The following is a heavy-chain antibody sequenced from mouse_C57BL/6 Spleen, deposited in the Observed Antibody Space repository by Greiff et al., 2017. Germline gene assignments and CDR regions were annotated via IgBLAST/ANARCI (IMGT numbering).Heavy chain of an antibody. Sequence: VKLQESGPGLVQPSQSLSITCTVSGFSLTSYGVHWVRQSPGKGLEWLGVIWSGGSTDYNAAFISRLSISKDNSKSQVFFKMNSLQADDTAIYYCARLYDGYLYAMDYWGQGTSVTVSS. CDR1: GFSLTSYG. J-gene: IGHJ4*01. D-gene: IGHD2-3*01. V-gene: IGHV2-2*01. CDR2: IWSGGST. CDR3: ARLYDGYLYAMDY.